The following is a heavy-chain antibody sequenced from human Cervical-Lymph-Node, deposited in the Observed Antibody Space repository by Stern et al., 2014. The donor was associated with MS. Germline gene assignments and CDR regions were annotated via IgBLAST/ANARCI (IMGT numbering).Heavy chain of an antibody. Sequence: QLVESGPEVKKPGTSVKVSCKASGFTFTSSAVQWVRQARGQRLEGIGWIDVGSGNTNYAQKFQERVTITRDMSTSTAYMELSSLRSEDTAVYYCAAEPMYYSDSVGAFDIWGQGTMVTVSS. D-gene: IGHD3-22*01. V-gene: IGHV1-58*01. CDR2: IDVGSGNT. J-gene: IGHJ3*02. CDR1: GFTFTSSA. CDR3: AAEPMYYSDSVGAFDI.